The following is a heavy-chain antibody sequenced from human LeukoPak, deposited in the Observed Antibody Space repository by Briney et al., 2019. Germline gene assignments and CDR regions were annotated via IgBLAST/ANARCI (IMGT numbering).Heavy chain of an antibody. CDR1: GFIFDDYG. CDR3: ARDVLRFLEWLSDYYYYGMDV. CDR2: INWNGGST. D-gene: IGHD3-3*01. V-gene: IGHV3-20*04. J-gene: IGHJ6*02. Sequence: GGSLRLSCAASGFIFDDYGMSWVRQAPGKGLEWVSGINWNGGSTGYADSVKGRFTISRDNAKNSLYLQMNSLRAEDTAVYYCARDVLRFLEWLSDYYYYGMDVWGQGTTVTVSS.